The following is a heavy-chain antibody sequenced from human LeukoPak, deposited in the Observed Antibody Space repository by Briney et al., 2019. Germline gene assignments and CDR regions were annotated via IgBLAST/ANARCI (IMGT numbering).Heavy chain of an antibody. Sequence: GGSLRLSCTASGFXFGDYAISWARQAPGKGLEWIGFIRTKAYGGTTEYAASVKDRFTISRDDSKSIAYLQMNSLKTEDTAVYYCTRGGPGDYWGQGTLVTVSS. D-gene: IGHD3-10*01. J-gene: IGHJ4*02. CDR2: IRTKAYGGTT. CDR3: TRGGPGDY. V-gene: IGHV3-49*04. CDR1: GFXFGDYA.